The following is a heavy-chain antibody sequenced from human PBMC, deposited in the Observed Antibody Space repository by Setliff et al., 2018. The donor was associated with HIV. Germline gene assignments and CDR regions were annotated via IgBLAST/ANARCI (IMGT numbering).Heavy chain of an antibody. D-gene: IGHD6-6*01. CDR3: TRELNGHTSSHYYFGLDV. CDR1: GFTFSSYA. Sequence: PGGSLRLSCAASGFTFSSYAVHWVRQAPGKGLEWVALMSSDGSTIFYADSVKGRFTISRDNDKNSVHLQMTSLRAGDTAVYYCTRELNGHTSSHYYFGLDVWGQGTTVTVSS. V-gene: IGHV3-30*04. J-gene: IGHJ6*02. CDR2: MSSDGSTI.